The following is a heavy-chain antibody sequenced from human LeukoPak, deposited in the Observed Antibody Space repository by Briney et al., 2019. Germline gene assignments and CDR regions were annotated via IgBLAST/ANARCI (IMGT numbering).Heavy chain of an antibody. Sequence: GGSLRLSCAASGFTFSSYAMSWVRQAPGKGLEWVSAIRGSGGSTYYADSVKGRFTISRDNSKNTLYLQMNSLRAEDTAVYYCAKAGITMVRGVIPKPFDYWGQGTLVTVSS. CDR2: IRGSGGST. V-gene: IGHV3-23*01. CDR3: AKAGITMVRGVIPKPFDY. J-gene: IGHJ4*02. CDR1: GFTFSSYA. D-gene: IGHD3-10*01.